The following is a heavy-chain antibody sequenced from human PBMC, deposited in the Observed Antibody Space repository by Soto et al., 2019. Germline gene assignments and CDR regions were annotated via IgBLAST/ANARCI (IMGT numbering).Heavy chain of an antibody. V-gene: IGHV3-23*01. CDR2: ISSSGDST. CDR1: GFTFSSFA. D-gene: IGHD1-7*01. J-gene: IGHJ5*02. Sequence: GGSLRLSCAASGFTFSSFAMNWVRQAPGKGLEWVSLISSSGDSTYYADSVKGRFTISRDNSRNTLSLQMNSLRAEDTAVYYCAKALTGTTMWGGLDPWGQGTQVTVSS. CDR3: AKALTGTTMWGGLDP.